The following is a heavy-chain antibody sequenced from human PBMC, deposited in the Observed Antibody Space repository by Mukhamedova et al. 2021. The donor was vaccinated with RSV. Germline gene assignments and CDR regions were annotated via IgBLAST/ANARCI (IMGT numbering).Heavy chain of an antibody. CDR3: ASGKDWFASYYYGMDV. Sequence: WEGLEWIGEINHSGSTNYNPSLKSRVTISVDTSKNQFSLKLSSVTAADTAVYYCASGKDWFASYYYGMDVWGQGTTVTVSS. D-gene: IGHD3-9*01. J-gene: IGHJ6*02. CDR2: INHSGST. V-gene: IGHV4-34*01.